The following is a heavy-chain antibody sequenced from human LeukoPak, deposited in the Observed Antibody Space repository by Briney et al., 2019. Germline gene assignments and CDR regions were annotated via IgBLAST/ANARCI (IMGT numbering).Heavy chain of an antibody. Sequence: PSETLSLTCTVSGSSISSAYYWGWIRQPPGKGLEWIGEINHSGSTNYNPSLKSRVTISVDTSKNQFSLKLSSVTAADTAVYYCARLLRYFDWLLNGGSGFDPWGQGTLVTVSS. CDR2: INHSGST. CDR1: GSSISSAYY. D-gene: IGHD3-9*01. J-gene: IGHJ5*02. CDR3: ARLLRYFDWLLNGGSGFDP. V-gene: IGHV4-38-2*02.